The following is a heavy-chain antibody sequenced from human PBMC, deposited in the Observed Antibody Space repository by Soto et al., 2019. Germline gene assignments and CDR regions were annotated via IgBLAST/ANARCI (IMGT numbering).Heavy chain of an antibody. CDR2: ISAYNGNT. D-gene: IGHD6-19*01. CDR3: AAAQYSSGRFDY. V-gene: IGHV1-18*04. J-gene: IGHJ4*02. CDR1: GYTITSYG. Sequence: ASVKVSCKASGYTITSYGISWVRQAPGQGLEWMGWISAYNGNTNYAQKLQGRVTITTDTSTSTAYMELRSLRSDDTAVYYCAAAQYSSGRFDYWGQGTLVTVSS.